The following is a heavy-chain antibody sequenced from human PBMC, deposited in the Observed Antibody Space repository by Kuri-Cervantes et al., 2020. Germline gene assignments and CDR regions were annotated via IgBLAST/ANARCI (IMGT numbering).Heavy chain of an antibody. CDR2: IFSNDEK. Sequence: SGPTLVKPTQTLTLTCTFSGFSLITSGVGVGWIRQPPGKALEWLAHIFSNDEKSYSTSLKSRLTISKDTSKSQVVLTMTNMDPVDTATYYCARILRTGDWYYCYYYMDVWGKGTTVTVSS. CDR1: GFSLITSGVG. D-gene: IGHD7-27*01. CDR3: ARILRTGDWYYCYYYMDV. V-gene: IGHV2-26*01. J-gene: IGHJ6*03.